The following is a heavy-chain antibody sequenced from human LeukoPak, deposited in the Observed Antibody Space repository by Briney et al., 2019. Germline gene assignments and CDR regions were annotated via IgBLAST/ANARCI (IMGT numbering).Heavy chain of an antibody. Sequence: PGGSLRLSCAASGFTFSSYAMSWVRQAPGKGLEWVSAISGSGGSTYYADSVKGRFTISRDNSKNTLYLQMNSLRAEDTAVYYCAKQAFSKTYYYDSSGYTYYDDAFDIWGQGTMVTVSS. CDR1: GFTFSSYA. D-gene: IGHD3-22*01. CDR2: ISGSGGST. V-gene: IGHV3-23*01. J-gene: IGHJ3*02. CDR3: AKQAFSKTYYYDSSGYTYYDDAFDI.